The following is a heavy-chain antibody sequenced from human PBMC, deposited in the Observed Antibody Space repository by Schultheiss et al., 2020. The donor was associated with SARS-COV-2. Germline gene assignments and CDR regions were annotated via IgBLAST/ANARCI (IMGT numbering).Heavy chain of an antibody. CDR3: ARVWRYYDNSGYYLGYYYYGMDV. Sequence: ASVKVSCKASGYTFTSYYMHWVRQAPGQGLEWMGWINPNSGGTNYAQKFQGWVTMTRDTSISTAYMELSRLRSDDTAVYYCARVWRYYDNSGYYLGYYYYGMDVWGQGTTVTVSS. V-gene: IGHV1-2*04. CDR1: GYTFTSYY. J-gene: IGHJ6*02. D-gene: IGHD3-22*01. CDR2: INPNSGGT.